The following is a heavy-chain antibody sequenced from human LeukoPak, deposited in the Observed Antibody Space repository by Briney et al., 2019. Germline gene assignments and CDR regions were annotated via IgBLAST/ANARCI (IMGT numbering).Heavy chain of an antibody. Sequence: VASVKVSCKVSGNTLTELSMHWVRQAPGKGLEWMGGFDPEDEETIYVQKFQGRVTMTEDTSTDTAYMELSSLRSEDTAVYYCATDSSNGVTYAFDIWGQGTMVTVSS. CDR1: GNTLTELS. D-gene: IGHD5-18*01. J-gene: IGHJ3*02. CDR2: FDPEDEET. V-gene: IGHV1-24*01. CDR3: ATDSSNGVTYAFDI.